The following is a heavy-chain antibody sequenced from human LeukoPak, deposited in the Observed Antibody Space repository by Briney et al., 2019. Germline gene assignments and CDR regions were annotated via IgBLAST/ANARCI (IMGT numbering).Heavy chain of an antibody. D-gene: IGHD3-22*01. CDR2: ISTRGTTI. CDR3: AREQYYDSSGYYCY. CDR1: GFTFSSCS. Sequence: GGSLRLSCAASGFTFSSCSMNWVRQAPGKGLEWVSYISTRGTTILHADSVKGRFTISRDNAKNSVYLQMNSLRAEDTAVYYCAREQYYDSSGYYCYWGQGTLVTVSS. V-gene: IGHV3-48*01. J-gene: IGHJ4*02.